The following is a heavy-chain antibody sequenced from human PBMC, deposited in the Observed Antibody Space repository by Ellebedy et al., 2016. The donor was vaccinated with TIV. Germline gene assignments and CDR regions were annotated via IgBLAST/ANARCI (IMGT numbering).Heavy chain of an antibody. CDR2: ISSSSSYI. J-gene: IGHJ4*02. CDR1: GFTFSSYS. D-gene: IGHD6-19*01. V-gene: IGHV3-21*01. CDR3: AKDWALAGDQDY. Sequence: GGSLRLXXAASGFTFSSYSMNWVRQAPGKGLEWVSSISSSSSYIYYADSVKGRFTISRDNAKNSLYLQMNSLRAEDTAVYYCAKDWALAGDQDYWGQGTLVTVSS.